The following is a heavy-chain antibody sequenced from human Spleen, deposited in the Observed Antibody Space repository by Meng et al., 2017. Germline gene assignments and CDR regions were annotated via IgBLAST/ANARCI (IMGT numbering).Heavy chain of an antibody. V-gene: IGHV1-18*01. J-gene: IGHJ4*02. Sequence: ASVKVSCKASGYSFSSYGISWVRQAPGQGLEWMGWISTYNGNRNYAQRLQGRVTMTTDTSTSTAYMELKGLRSDDTAVYFCARLRGGVGATYYAYWGQGTQVTVSS. CDR3: ARLRGGVGATYYAY. CDR2: ISTYNGNR. D-gene: IGHD1-26*01. CDR1: GYSFSSYG.